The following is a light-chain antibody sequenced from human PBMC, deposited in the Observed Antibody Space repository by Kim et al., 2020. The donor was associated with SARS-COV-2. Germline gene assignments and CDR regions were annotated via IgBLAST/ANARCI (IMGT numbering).Light chain of an antibody. CDR3: CSYARTSYV. CDR1: SSDIGAYEN. J-gene: IGLJ1*01. V-gene: IGLV2-8*01. Sequence: LTQPPSASGSPGQSVTISCTGSSSDIGAYENVSWYQQHPGKAPKLMISEVSKRSSGVPDRFSGSKSGNTASLTVSGLQAEDEADYYCCSYARTSYVFGTGTKVTVL. CDR2: EVS.